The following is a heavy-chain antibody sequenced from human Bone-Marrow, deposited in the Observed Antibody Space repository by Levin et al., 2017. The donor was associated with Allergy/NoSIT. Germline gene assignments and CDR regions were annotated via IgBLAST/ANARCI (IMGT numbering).Heavy chain of an antibody. V-gene: IGHV4-59*08. J-gene: IGHJ3*02. Sequence: PSETLSLICTVSGGSTKSYYWNWIRQPPGKGLEWIGYVYSTGTANYNPSLKSRVTMSVDTSKNQFSLTLSSVTAADTAVYFCARLFYASGRYYADALDIWGPGTVVTVSS. CDR2: VYSTGTA. CDR3: ARLFYASGRYYADALDI. CDR1: GGSTKSYY. D-gene: IGHD3-10*01.